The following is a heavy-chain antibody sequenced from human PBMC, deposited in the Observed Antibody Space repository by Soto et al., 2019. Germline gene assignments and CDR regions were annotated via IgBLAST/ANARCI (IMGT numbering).Heavy chain of an antibody. J-gene: IGHJ6*02. Sequence: AETLSLTCAVSGGSISSSNWWSWVRQPPGKGLEWIGEIYHSGSTNYNPSLKSRVTISIDKSKNQFSLKLSSVTAADTAVYYCARVSGSYYYGMDVWGQGTTVTSP. CDR2: IYHSGST. V-gene: IGHV4-4*02. CDR3: ARVSGSYYYGMDV. CDR1: GGSISSSNW. D-gene: IGHD1-26*01.